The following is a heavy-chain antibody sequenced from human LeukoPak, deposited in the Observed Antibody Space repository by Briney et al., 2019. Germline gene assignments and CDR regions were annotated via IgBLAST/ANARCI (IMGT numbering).Heavy chain of an antibody. J-gene: IGHJ6*03. V-gene: IGHV3-48*03. Sequence: GGSLRLSCAASGFTFSSYEMNWVRQAPGKGLEWVSYISSSGSTIYYADSVKGRFTTSRDNAKNSLYLQMNSLRAEDTAVYYSARATRYYYDSSGYYYYYYYMDVWGKGTTVTVSS. CDR2: ISSSGSTI. CDR3: ARATRYYYDSSGYYYYYYYMDV. D-gene: IGHD3-22*01. CDR1: GFTFSSYE.